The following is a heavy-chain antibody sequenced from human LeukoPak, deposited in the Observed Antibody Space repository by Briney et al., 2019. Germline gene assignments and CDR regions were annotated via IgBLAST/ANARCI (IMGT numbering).Heavy chain of an antibody. V-gene: IGHV3-15*01. D-gene: IGHD3-10*01. CDR2: LKSKTDGGTA. CDR3: AATYYGSSRTDY. CDR1: GITFTNAW. J-gene: IGHJ4*02. Sequence: GGSLRLSCAASGITFTNAWMNWVRQAPRKGLEWIGRLKSKTDGGTADYAAPVKGRFTMSRDDSENTLYLQMNSLKNEDTAVYYCAATYYGSSRTDYWGQGTLVTVSS.